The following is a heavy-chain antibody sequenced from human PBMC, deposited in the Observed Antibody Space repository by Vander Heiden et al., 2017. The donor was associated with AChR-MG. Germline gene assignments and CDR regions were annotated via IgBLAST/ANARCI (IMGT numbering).Heavy chain of an antibody. D-gene: IGHD1-1*01. J-gene: IGHJ5*02. CDR2: SYYSGSP. V-gene: IGHV4-39*01. Sequence: QLQLQESGPGLVKPSETLSLTCTVSGVSISSSSYYWGWIRQPPGKGLEWIGSSYYSGSPYYNPSLRSRVTISVDTSKNQLSLKLTYVTAADTAVYYCARLRLYPFGPWGHGTLVTVSS. CDR1: GVSISSSSYY. CDR3: ARLRLYPFGP.